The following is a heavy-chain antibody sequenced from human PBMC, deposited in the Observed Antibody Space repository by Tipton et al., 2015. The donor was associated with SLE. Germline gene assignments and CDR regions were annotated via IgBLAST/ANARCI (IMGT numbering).Heavy chain of an antibody. CDR3: ASTPTFTVVRGVIITHYYYYMDV. V-gene: IGHV4-59*12. Sequence: TLSLTCTVSGVSISHYYWSWIRQPPGKGLEWIGYISHSGSTNYNPSLKSRVTISADTSKNQFSLKLSSVTAADTAVYYCASTPTFTVVRGVIITHYYYYMDVWGKGTTVTVSS. CDR2: ISHSGST. J-gene: IGHJ6*03. D-gene: IGHD3-10*01. CDR1: GVSISHYY.